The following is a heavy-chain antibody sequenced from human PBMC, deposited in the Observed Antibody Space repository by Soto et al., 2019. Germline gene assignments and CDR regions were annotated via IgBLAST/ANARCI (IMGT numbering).Heavy chain of an antibody. CDR3: AAGTTPWDYYYYGMDV. CDR1: GGSFIGYY. V-gene: IGHV4-34*01. Sequence: SETLSLTSAVYGGSFIGYYWMWIRQPPVKGLEWIGEINHSGSTNYNPSLKSRVTISVDTSKNQFSLKLSSVTAADTAVYYCAAGTTPWDYYYYGMDVWGQGTTVTVSS. D-gene: IGHD1-7*01. CDR2: INHSGST. J-gene: IGHJ6*02.